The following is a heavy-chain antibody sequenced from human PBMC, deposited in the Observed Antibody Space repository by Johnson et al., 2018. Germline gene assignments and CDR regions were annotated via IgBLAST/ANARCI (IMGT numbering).Heavy chain of an antibody. V-gene: IGHV4-59*01. CDR3: ARYVSSSGYVHH. J-gene: IGHJ1*01. CDR1: GGSISGYY. Sequence: QVQLQESGPGLVKPSETLSLTCTVSGGSISGYYWSWIRQPPGKRLEWLGYIYHRGSTKYNPSLNSRVTMSVDASKNQCSLQLNSVTAADTAVYYCARYVSSSGYVHHWGQGTLVTVSS. D-gene: IGHD3-22*01. CDR2: IYHRGST.